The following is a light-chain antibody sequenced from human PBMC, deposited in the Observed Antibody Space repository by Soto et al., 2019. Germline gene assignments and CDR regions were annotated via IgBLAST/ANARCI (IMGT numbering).Light chain of an antibody. CDR1: QTISSW. Sequence: IQMTQSPSTLSGSVGDRVTITCRASQTISSWLAWYQQKPGKAPKLLIYEASTLKSGVPSRFSGSGSGTEFTLTISSLQSEDFAVYYCQQYNNWPPWTFGQGTKVDIK. J-gene: IGKJ1*01. CDR2: EAS. CDR3: QQYNNWPPWT. V-gene: IGKV1-5*03.